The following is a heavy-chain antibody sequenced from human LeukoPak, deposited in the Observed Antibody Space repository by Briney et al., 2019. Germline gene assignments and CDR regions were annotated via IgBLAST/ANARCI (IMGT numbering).Heavy chain of an antibody. CDR1: GFNFNMFW. Sequence: PGGSLRLSCVASGFNFNMFWMSWVRQAPGKGLEWVTNIKQDGSAKFYVGSVRGRFDISRDNARKSVFLQMNSLRVEDTAVYYCARERFVDTAMADYWGQGTLVTVSS. CDR3: ARERFVDTAMADY. V-gene: IGHV3-7*01. D-gene: IGHD5-18*01. CDR2: IKQDGSAK. J-gene: IGHJ4*02.